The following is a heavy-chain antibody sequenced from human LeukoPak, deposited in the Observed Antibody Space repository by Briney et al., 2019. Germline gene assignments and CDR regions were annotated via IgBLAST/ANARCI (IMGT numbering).Heavy chain of an antibody. CDR1: GFTFSSYW. CDR3: AGDSSGYYSWSGFSDY. CDR2: INSDGSST. J-gene: IGHJ4*02. Sequence: GGSLRLSCAASGFTFSSYWMHWVRQAPGKGLVWVARINSDGSSTSYADSVKGRFTISRDNAKNTLYLQMNSLRAEDTAVYYCAGDSSGYYSWSGFSDYWGQGTLVTVSS. D-gene: IGHD3-22*01. V-gene: IGHV3-74*01.